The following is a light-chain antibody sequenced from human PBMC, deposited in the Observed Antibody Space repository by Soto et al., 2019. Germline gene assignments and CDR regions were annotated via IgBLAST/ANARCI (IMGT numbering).Light chain of an antibody. J-gene: IGKJ1*01. CDR1: ESVSSSH. V-gene: IGKV3-20*01. CDR3: HQFGDSPQT. CDR2: GPS. Sequence: ETVLTQSPATLSLSPGERATLSCRASESVSSSHIAWYQQKPGQSPRLLIYGPSNRATGIPDRFSGSGSGTDFALSISRLEPEDLAMYYCHQFGDSPQTFGHGTKVDIK.